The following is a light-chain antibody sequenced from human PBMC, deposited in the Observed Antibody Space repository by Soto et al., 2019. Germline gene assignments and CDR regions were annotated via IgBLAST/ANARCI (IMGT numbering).Light chain of an antibody. CDR1: SSNIGSNY. CDR3: GTWDSSLSAVL. J-gene: IGLJ2*01. V-gene: IGLV1-51*01. Sequence: QSVLTQPPSVSAAPGQTVTISCSGSSSNIGSNYVSWYQQLPGTAPKLLIYDNDKRPSGIPDRFSGSKSGTSATLTITGLQTGDEADYYCGTWDSSLSAVLFGGGTKVTVL. CDR2: DND.